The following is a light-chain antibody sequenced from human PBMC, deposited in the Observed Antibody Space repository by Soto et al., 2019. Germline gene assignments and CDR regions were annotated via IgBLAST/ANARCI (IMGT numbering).Light chain of an antibody. J-gene: IGLJ1*01. CDR2: DVS. CDR1: SSDVGGYNY. CDR3: CSYAGSYTFAV. V-gene: IGLV2-11*01. Sequence: QSVLTQPRPVSGSPGQSVTISCTGTSSDVGGYNYVSWYQQHPGKAPKLMIYDVSKRPSGVPDRFSGSKSGNTASLTISGLQAEDEADYYCCSYAGSYTFAVFGTGTKVTVL.